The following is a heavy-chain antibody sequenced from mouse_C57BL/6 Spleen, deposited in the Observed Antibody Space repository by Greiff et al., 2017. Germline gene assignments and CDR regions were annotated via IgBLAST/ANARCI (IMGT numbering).Heavy chain of an antibody. J-gene: IGHJ2*01. CDR3: ARPLITAVVAHFDY. V-gene: IGHV1-7*01. CDR2: INPSSGYT. CDR1: GYTFTSYW. Sequence: QVQLQQSGAELAKPGASVKLSCKASGYTFTSYWMHWVKQRPGQGLEWIGYINPSSGYTKYNQKFKYKATLTADKSSSTAYMQLSSLTYEDSAVYYCARPLITAVVAHFDYWGQGTTLTVSS. D-gene: IGHD1-1*01.